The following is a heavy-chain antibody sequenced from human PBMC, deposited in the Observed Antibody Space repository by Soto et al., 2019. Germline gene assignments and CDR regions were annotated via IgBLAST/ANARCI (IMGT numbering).Heavy chain of an antibody. CDR2: INPSGGST. V-gene: IGHV1-46*01. D-gene: IGHD1-26*01. CDR3: ARVIVGATSYYFDY. J-gene: IGHJ4*02. CDR1: WYTFTRYY. Sequence: GPVEVSRKGSWYTFTRYYMHRVRQAPGQGLEWMGIINPSGGSTSYAQKFQGRVTMTRDTSTSTVYMELSSLRSEDTAVYYCARVIVGATSYYFDYWGQGTLVTVSS.